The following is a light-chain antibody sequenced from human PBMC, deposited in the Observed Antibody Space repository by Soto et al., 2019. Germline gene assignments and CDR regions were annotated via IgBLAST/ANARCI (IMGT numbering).Light chain of an antibody. CDR3: QHNYSYPPYT. CDR1: QGISSY. V-gene: IGKV1-8*01. CDR2: AAS. J-gene: IGKJ2*01. Sequence: AIRMTQSPSSLSASTGDRVTITCRASQGISSYLAWYQQKPGKAPKLLIYAASTLQSGVPSRFSGSGSGTDFTLTISCLQSEDFATYYRQHNYSYPPYTFGQGTKLEIK.